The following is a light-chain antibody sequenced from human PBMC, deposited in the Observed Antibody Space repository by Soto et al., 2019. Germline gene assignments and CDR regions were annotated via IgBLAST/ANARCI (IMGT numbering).Light chain of an antibody. CDR1: SSDVGGYNY. V-gene: IGLV2-14*01. J-gene: IGLJ1*01. Sequence: QSALTQPGSVSGSPGQSITISCTGTSSDVGGYNYVSWYQQHPGKAPKLMIYDVSNRPPGVSNRFTRSKSGNTASLTIPGLQAVDEADYYCSSYTSSSTLYVFGTGTKLTVL. CDR2: DVS. CDR3: SSYTSSSTLYV.